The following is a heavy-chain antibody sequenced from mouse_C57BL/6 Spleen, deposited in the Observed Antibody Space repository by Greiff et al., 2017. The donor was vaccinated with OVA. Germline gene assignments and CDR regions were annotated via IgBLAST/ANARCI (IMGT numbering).Heavy chain of an antibody. CDR3: ARTPPTRIRYSFDS. J-gene: IGHJ2*01. Sequence: QVQLQQSGPELVKPGASVTISCKASGYAFSSSWMNWVKQRPGKGLEWIGRIYPGDGDTNYNGKFKGKATLTADKSSSTAYMQLSSPTSEDSVVYFCARTPPTRIRYSFDSGGPGTTLTLSS. V-gene: IGHV1-82*01. CDR2: IYPGDGDT. CDR1: GYAFSSSW.